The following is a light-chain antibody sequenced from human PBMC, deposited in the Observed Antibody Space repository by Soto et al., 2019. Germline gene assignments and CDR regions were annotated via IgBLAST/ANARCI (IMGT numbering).Light chain of an antibody. V-gene: IGLV2-14*01. CDR1: SSDVGGYKY. CDR3: NSYTSSTTLV. Sequence: QSALTQPASVSGSPGQSITMSCTGTSSDVGGYKYVSWYQQHPGKAPKLIIYEVSNRPSGVSNRFSGSKSGNTASLTISGLQAEDEADYYCNSYTSSTTLVFGGGTKLTVL. J-gene: IGLJ3*02. CDR2: EVS.